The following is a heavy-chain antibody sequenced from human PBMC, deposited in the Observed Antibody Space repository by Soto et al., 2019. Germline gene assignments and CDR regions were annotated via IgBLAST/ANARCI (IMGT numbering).Heavy chain of an antibody. J-gene: IGHJ3*02. CDR1: GFIFSDYY. CDR2: IRHSGDTI. D-gene: IGHD1-26*01. Sequence: QVPLVESGGGLVKPEGSLRLSCAASGFIFSDYYMSWIRQAPGKGLEWVSYIRHSGDTIFYADSVKGRFTISRDNAKNTLTLHMDSLRVEDTAVYYCARAMASYDALDIWGQGTMVIVSS. V-gene: IGHV3-11*01. CDR3: ARAMASYDALDI.